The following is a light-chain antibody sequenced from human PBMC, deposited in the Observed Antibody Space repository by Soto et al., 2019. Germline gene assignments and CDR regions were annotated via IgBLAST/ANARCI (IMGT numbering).Light chain of an antibody. CDR3: QQTYSFPLT. Sequence: DIQLTQSPSSLSASVGDRVTLSCRASQNIGASLNWYHQKPGEAPNLLIFTASSFQSGVPARFSGSGSGTDFTLTISSLQPEDFATYYCQQTYSFPLTFGGGTKVDIK. V-gene: IGKV1-39*01. CDR1: QNIGAS. CDR2: TAS. J-gene: IGKJ4*01.